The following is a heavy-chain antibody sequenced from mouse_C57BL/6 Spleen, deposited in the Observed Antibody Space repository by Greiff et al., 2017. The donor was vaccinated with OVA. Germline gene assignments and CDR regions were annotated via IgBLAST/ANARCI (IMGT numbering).Heavy chain of an antibody. Sequence: QVTLKESGPGILQPSQTLSLTCSFSGFSLSTFGMGVGWIRQPSGKGLEWLAHIWWDDDKYYNPALKSRLTISKDTSTNQVILKIANGDTADTATYYGARIPYSNTGNYFDYWGQGTTLTGSS. CDR1: GFSLSTFGMG. D-gene: IGHD2-5*01. CDR3: ARIPYSNTGNYFDY. J-gene: IGHJ2*01. CDR2: IWWDDDK. V-gene: IGHV8-8*01.